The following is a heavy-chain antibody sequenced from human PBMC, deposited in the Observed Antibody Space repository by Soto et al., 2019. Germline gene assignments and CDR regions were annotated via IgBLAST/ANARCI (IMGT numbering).Heavy chain of an antibody. Sequence: SETLSLTCTVSGGSVSSGSYFWSWIRQPPGKGLEWIGYIYYTGNTDYNPSLNSRVTISLDTSKNQFSLKLSSVTAADTALYYCARDHNFDTTGYPLDYWGQGTLVTVSS. CDR2: IYYTGNT. CDR1: GGSVSSGSYF. J-gene: IGHJ4*02. D-gene: IGHD3-22*01. CDR3: ARDHNFDTTGYPLDY. V-gene: IGHV4-61*01.